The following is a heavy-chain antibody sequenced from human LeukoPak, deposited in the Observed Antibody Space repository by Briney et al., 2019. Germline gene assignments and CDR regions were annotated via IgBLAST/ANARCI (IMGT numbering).Heavy chain of an antibody. V-gene: IGHV3-66*01. CDR1: GFTVSSNY. CDR3: ARDLRGYSGYDRDWYYYGMDI. J-gene: IGHJ6*02. Sequence: GGSLRLSCAASGFTVSSNYMSWVRQAPGKGLEWVSVIYSGGSTYYADSVKGRFTISRDNSKNTLYLQVNSLRAEDTAVYYCARDLRGYSGYDRDWYYYGMDIWGQGTTVTVSS. D-gene: IGHD5-12*01. CDR2: IYSGGST.